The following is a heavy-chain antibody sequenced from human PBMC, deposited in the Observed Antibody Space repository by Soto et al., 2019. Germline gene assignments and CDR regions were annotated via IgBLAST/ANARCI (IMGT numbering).Heavy chain of an antibody. V-gene: IGHV4-34*01. J-gene: IGHJ4*02. Sequence: SETLSLSCAVYGGSFSGYYWSWIRQPPGKGLEWIGEINHSGSTNYNPSLKSRVTISVDTSKNQFSLKLSSVTAADTAVYYCARAAIYAYFDYWGQGTLVTVSS. D-gene: IGHD2-21*02. CDR2: INHSGST. CDR1: GGSFSGYY. CDR3: ARAAIYAYFDY.